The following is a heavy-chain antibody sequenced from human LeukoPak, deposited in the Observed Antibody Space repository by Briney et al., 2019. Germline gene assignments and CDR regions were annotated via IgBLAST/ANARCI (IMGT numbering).Heavy chain of an antibody. CDR1: GFTFSSYV. J-gene: IGHJ6*02. CDR2: ISYDGNYK. Sequence: GGSLRLSCAASGFTFSSYVVVWVRQAPGKGLEWVAGISYDGNYKYYVDSAKGRFTISRDNSKSTLYLQMNSLRAGDTAIYYCARGNYGGDEGYYYYYGMDVWGQGTTVTVSS. CDR3: ARGNYGGDEGYYYYYGMDV. D-gene: IGHD4-23*01. V-gene: IGHV3-30*03.